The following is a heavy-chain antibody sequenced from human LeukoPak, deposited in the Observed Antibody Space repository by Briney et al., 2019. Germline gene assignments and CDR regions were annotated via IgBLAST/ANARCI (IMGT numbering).Heavy chain of an antibody. CDR2: IYSGGKT. Sequence: GGSLRLSCAASGITVSGSYMSWVRQAPGKGLEWVSAIYSGGKTYYADSVKGRFTISRDNSNNTLYLQMNSLRAEDTAVYYCARDGSSGWSHDYWGQGALVTVSS. CDR1: GITVSGSY. CDR3: ARDGSSGWSHDY. D-gene: IGHD6-19*01. J-gene: IGHJ4*02. V-gene: IGHV3-66*01.